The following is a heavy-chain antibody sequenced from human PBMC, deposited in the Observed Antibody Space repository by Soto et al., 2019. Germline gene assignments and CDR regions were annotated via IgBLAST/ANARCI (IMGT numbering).Heavy chain of an antibody. J-gene: IGHJ6*03. CDR2: INPNSGGT. Sequence: QVPLVQSGAEVKKPGASVKVSCKASGYTFTGYYMHWVRQAPGQGLEWMGWINPNSGGTNYAQKFQGWVTMTRDTSISTAYMELSRLRSDDTAVYYCARGPRNDGTGTLPRTYYYYYYMDVWGKGTTVTVSS. V-gene: IGHV1-2*04. CDR1: GYTFTGYY. D-gene: IGHD1-1*01. CDR3: ARGPRNDGTGTLPRTYYYYYYMDV.